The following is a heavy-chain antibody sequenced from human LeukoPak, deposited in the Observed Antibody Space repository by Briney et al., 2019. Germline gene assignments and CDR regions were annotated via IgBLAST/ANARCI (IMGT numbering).Heavy chain of an antibody. J-gene: IGHJ4*02. CDR1: GYTFNSYD. V-gene: IGHV1-8*01. CDR2: MDPNSDNT. D-gene: IGHD3-16*02. Sequence: ASVKVSCKASGYTFNSYDINWVRQATGQGLEWMGRMDPNSDNTGYAQKFQGRVTMTRNTSISTAYMELSSLRSEDTAVYYCARGPLDYVWGSYRHLDYWGQGTLVTVSS. CDR3: ARGPLDYVWGSYRHLDY.